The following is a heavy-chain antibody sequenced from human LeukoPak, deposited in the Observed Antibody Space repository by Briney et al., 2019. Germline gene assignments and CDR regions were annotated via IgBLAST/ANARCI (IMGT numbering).Heavy chain of an antibody. V-gene: IGHV4-59*01. D-gene: IGHD3-16*01. CDR1: GFTFSSYS. Sequence: KAGGSLRLSCAASGFTFSSYSMNWIRQPPGKGLEWIGFIYYTGSNNYNPSLKSRVTISLDTSKNQFSLRLNSMTAADTAVYYCAQGGAYFDYWDQGTLVTVSS. CDR2: IYYTGSN. CDR3: AQGGAYFDY. J-gene: IGHJ4*02.